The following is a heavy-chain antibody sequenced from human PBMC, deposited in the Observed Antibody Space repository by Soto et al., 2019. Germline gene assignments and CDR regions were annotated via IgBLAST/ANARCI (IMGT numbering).Heavy chain of an antibody. CDR2: ISGSGDTT. CDR1: GFIFSGYA. D-gene: IGHD3-22*01. CDR3: AKTYYYETSGHYCDY. Sequence: GGSLRLSCAASGFIFSGYAMTWVRQAPGKGLEWVSLISGSGDTTDYADSVKGRFTISRDNSKNTAYMQMNSLRAEDTAVYYCAKTYYYETSGHYCDYWGQGTLVTVSS. J-gene: IGHJ4*02. V-gene: IGHV3-23*01.